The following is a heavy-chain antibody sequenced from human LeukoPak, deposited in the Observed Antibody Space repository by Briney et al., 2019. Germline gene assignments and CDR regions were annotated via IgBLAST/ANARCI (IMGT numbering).Heavy chain of an antibody. CDR1: GFTFSSHG. CDR2: IWYDGSNK. D-gene: IGHD7-27*01. V-gene: IGHV3-33*01. J-gene: IGHJ6*02. CDR3: ARGVGNYYYDMDV. Sequence: GRSLRLSCAASGFTFSSHGMHWVRQAPGKGLEWVAVIWYDGSNKYYADSVKGRFTISRDNSKNTLCLQMNSLRAEDTAVYYCARGVGNYYYDMDVWGQGTTVTVSS.